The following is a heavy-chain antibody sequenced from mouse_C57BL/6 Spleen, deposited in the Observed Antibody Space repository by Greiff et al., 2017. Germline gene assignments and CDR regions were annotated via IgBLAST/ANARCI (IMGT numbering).Heavy chain of an antibody. D-gene: IGHD1-1*01. CDR1: GFTFSSYA. Sequence: EVQLVESGGGLVKPGGSLKLSCAASGFTFSSYAMSWVRQTPEKRLEWVATISDGGSYTYYPDNVKGRFTISRDNAKNNLYLQMSQLKSEDTAMYYCARGGSYYGRGNDFDYWGQGTTLTVAS. CDR2: ISDGGSYT. V-gene: IGHV5-4*01. CDR3: ARGGSYYGRGNDFDY. J-gene: IGHJ2*01.